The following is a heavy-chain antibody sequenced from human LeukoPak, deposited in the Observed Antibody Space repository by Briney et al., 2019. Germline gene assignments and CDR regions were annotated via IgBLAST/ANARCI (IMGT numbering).Heavy chain of an antibody. CDR1: GGSISSYY. J-gene: IGHJ6*02. CDR3: ARDKRTYYDFWSGHPYYYYYGMDV. D-gene: IGHD3-3*01. Sequence: SETLSLTCTVSGGSISSYYWSWIRQPPGKGLEWIGYIYYSGSTNYNPSLKSRVTISVDTSKNQFSLKLSSVTAADTAVYYCARDKRTYYDFWSGHPYYYYYGMDVWGQGTTVTVSS. V-gene: IGHV4-59*01. CDR2: IYYSGST.